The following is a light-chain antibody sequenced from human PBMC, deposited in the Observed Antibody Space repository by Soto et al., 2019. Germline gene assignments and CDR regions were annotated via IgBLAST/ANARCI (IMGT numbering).Light chain of an antibody. Sequence: QSALTQPRSVSGSPGQSVTISCTGTSSDVGYYNYVSWYQQHPGKVPKLMIYDVGKRPSGVPDRFSVSKSGNTASLTISGLQAEDEADYYCCSYAGSYEVFGGGTQLTVL. CDR2: DVG. CDR1: SSDVGYYNY. CDR3: CSYAGSYEV. J-gene: IGLJ2*01. V-gene: IGLV2-11*01.